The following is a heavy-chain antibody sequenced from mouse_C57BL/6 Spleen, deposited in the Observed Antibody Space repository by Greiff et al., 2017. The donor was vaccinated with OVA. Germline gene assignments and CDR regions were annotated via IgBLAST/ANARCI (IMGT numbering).Heavy chain of an antibody. CDR3: ARHGDGDYIFAY. Sequence: QVQLQQSGAELVRPGTSVKVSCKASGYAFTNYLIEWVKQRPGQGLEWIGVINPGSGGTNYNEKFKGKATLTADKSSSTAYMQLSSLSSEGSAVYFCARHGDGDYIFAYWGQGTLVTVSA. CDR1: GYAFTNYL. V-gene: IGHV1-54*01. J-gene: IGHJ3*01. D-gene: IGHD2-13*01. CDR2: INPGSGGT.